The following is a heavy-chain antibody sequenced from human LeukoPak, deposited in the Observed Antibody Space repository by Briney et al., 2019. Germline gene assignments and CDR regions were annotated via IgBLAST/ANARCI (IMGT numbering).Heavy chain of an antibody. Sequence: GGSLRLSCEASGFTFYTFWMSWVRQAPGKGLEWVSTIGATTGNTYYADSVKGRFTISRDNFKNTMWLQMNSLRAEDTAIYYCANRGRYYFDYWGQGALVAVSS. D-gene: IGHD3-10*01. V-gene: IGHV3-23*01. J-gene: IGHJ4*02. CDR2: IGATTGNT. CDR3: ANRGRYYFDY. CDR1: GFTFYTFW.